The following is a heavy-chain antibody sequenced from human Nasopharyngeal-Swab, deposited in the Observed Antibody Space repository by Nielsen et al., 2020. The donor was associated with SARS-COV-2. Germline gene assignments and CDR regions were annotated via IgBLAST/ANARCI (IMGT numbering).Heavy chain of an antibody. CDR3: AKVADIVVVVAAPNFDY. CDR1: GFTFSSYE. D-gene: IGHD2-15*01. Sequence: GESLKISCAASGFTFSSYEMNWVRQAPGKGLEWVSAISGSGGSTYYADSVKGRFTISRDNSKNTLYLQMNSLRAEDTAVYYCAKVADIVVVVAAPNFDYWGQGTLVTVSS. CDR2: ISGSGGST. J-gene: IGHJ4*02. V-gene: IGHV3-23*01.